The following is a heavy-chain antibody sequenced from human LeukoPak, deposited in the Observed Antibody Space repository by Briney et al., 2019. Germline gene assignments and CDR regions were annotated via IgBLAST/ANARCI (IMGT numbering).Heavy chain of an antibody. Sequence: SQTLSLTCTVSGGSISSGGYYWSWIRQHPGKGLEWIGYIYYSGSTYYNPSLKSRVTISVDTFKNQFSLKLSSVTAADTAVYYCARDAVATIGYYYYGMDVWGQGTTVTVSS. CDR3: ARDAVATIGYYYYGMDV. V-gene: IGHV4-31*03. CDR2: IYYSGST. D-gene: IGHD5-12*01. CDR1: GGSISSGGYY. J-gene: IGHJ6*02.